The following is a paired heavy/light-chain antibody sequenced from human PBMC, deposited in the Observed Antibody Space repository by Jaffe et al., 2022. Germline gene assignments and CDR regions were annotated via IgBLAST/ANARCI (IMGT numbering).Heavy chain of an antibody. Sequence: QVQLQQWGAGLLKPSETLSLTCAVYGGSFSGYYWSWIRQPPGKGLEWIGEINHSGSTNYNPSLKSRVTISVDTSKNQFSLKLSSVTAADTAVYYCAREGPLGYCSGGSCYSARYFQHWGQGTLVTVSS. J-gene: IGHJ1*01. D-gene: IGHD2-15*01. CDR3: AREGPLGYCSGGSCYSARYFQH. CDR2: INHSGST. V-gene: IGHV4-34*01. CDR1: GGSFSGYY.
Light chain of an antibody. CDR3: QQYYSYPRT. J-gene: IGKJ2*01. CDR2: AAS. Sequence: AIRMTQSPSSFSASTGDRVTITCRASQGISSYLAWYQQKPGKAPKLLIYAASTLQSGVPSRFSGSGSGTDFTLTISCLQSEDFATYYCQQYYSYPRTFGQGTKLEIK. V-gene: IGKV1-8*01. CDR1: QGISSY.